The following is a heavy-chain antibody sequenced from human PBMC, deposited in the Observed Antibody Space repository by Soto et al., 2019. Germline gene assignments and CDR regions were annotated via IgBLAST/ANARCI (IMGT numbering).Heavy chain of an antibody. CDR1: GFTFSSYS. D-gene: IGHD3-10*01. J-gene: IGHJ4*02. Sequence: EVQLVESGGGLVQPGGSLRLSCAASGFTFSSYSMNWVRQAPGKGLEWVSYISSSSSTIYYADSVKGRFTISRDNAKNSLHLQTNSLRAEDTAEYCCARRRVLWFGEVFLDYWGQGTLVTVSS. CDR2: ISSSSSTI. V-gene: IGHV3-48*01. CDR3: ARRRVLWFGEVFLDY.